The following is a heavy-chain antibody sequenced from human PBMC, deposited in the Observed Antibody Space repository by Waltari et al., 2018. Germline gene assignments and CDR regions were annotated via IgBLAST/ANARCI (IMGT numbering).Heavy chain of an antibody. CDR3: ATDFGSGYDFDY. D-gene: IGHD5-12*01. V-gene: IGHV4-61*08. Sequence: QVQLQESGPGLVKPSETLSLICTVSGGSVSNGGYYWGWIRQPQGKGLEWIGYIYYSRSTNHNPNLKSPVTISIDTTKIPFTLKLSSVTAADTSVYSCATDFGSGYDFDYWGQGTLVTVSS. CDR2: IYYSRST. CDR1: GGSVSNGGYY. J-gene: IGHJ4*02.